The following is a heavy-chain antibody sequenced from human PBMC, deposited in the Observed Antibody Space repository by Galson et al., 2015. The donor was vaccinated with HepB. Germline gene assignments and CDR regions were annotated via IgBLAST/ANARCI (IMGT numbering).Heavy chain of an antibody. CDR2: IRTKDYGGTT. CDR3: SRGGDCSGGICYSAGY. Sequence: SLRLSCAASASGFTFGDYGMSWFRQAPGKGLEWVGFIRTKDYGGTTEYAASMKGRFTISRDDSKSIAYLQMNSLKTEDTAVYYCSRGGDCSGGICYSAGYWGQGTLVTVSS. D-gene: IGHD2-15*01. CDR1: GFTFGDYG. J-gene: IGHJ4*02. V-gene: IGHV3-49*03.